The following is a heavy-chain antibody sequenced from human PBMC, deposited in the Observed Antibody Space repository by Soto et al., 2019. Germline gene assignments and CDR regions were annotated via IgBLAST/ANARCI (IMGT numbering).Heavy chain of an antibody. Sequence: SETLSLTCTVSGGSISSYYWSWIRQPPGKGLEWIGYIYYSGSTNYNPSLKSRVTISVDTSKNQFSLKLSSVTAADTAVYYCARDPGGSYGAYYYYYYGMDVWGQGTTVTVS. CDR1: GGSISSYY. CDR2: IYYSGST. J-gene: IGHJ6*02. CDR3: ARDPGGSYGAYYYYYYGMDV. D-gene: IGHD1-26*01. V-gene: IGHV4-59*01.